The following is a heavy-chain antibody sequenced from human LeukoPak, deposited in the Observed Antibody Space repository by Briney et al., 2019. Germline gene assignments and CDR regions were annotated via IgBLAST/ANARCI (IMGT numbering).Heavy chain of an antibody. CDR2: IYTSGST. J-gene: IGHJ4*02. Sequence: SQTLSLTCTVSGGSISSGSYYWSWNRPPAGKELEWIRRIYTSGSTNYNPSLKSRVTISVDTSKTQFSLKLSSVTAADTAVYYCEREPVGATAPFDYWGEGTLVTVAS. CDR3: EREPVGATAPFDY. D-gene: IGHD1-26*01. CDR1: GGSISSGSYY. V-gene: IGHV4-61*02.